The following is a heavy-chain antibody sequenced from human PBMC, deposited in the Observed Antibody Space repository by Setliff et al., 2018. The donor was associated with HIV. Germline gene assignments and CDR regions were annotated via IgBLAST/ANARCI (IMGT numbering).Heavy chain of an antibody. J-gene: IGHJ4*02. D-gene: IGHD5-18*01. V-gene: IGHV4-39*07. Sequence: SETLSLTCTVSGGSISSSSYYWGWVRQPPGKGLEWIGSMYYSGSTYYTPSLKSRITISLDTSKNQFSLRMRSVTAADTAVYYCARVFVDTAELRVLEYYFDSWGRGTLVTVSS. CDR3: ARVFVDTAELRVLEYYFDS. CDR2: MYYSGST. CDR1: GGSISSSSYY.